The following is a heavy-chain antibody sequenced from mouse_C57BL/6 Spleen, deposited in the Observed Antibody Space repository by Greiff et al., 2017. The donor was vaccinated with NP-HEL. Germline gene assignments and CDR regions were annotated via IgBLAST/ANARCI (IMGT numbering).Heavy chain of an antibody. Sequence: VQLQQSGPVLVKPGASVKMSCKASGYTFTDYYMNWVKQSHGKSLEWIGVINPYNGGTSYNQKFKGKATLTVDKSSSTAYMELNSLTSEDSAVYYCARAGSYYGSPFAYWGQGTLVTVSA. D-gene: IGHD1-1*01. V-gene: IGHV1-19*01. CDR1: GYTFTDYY. J-gene: IGHJ3*01. CDR2: INPYNGGT. CDR3: ARAGSYYGSPFAY.